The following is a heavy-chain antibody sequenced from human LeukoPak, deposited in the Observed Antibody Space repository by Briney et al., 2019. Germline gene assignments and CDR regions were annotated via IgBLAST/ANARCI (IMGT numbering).Heavy chain of an antibody. CDR2: TSADNGHT. D-gene: IGHD4-17*01. J-gene: IGHJ4*02. V-gene: IGHV1-18*01. CDR1: GYTFTSYG. Sequence: ASVKVSCKASGYTFTSYGISWVRQAPGQGLEWMGFTSADNGHTNYIQKFQGRVTRTTDTSTNTAYMELRSLRLDDRAMYYCARDYFGDYVFDFWGQGTLITVS. CDR3: ARDYFGDYVFDF.